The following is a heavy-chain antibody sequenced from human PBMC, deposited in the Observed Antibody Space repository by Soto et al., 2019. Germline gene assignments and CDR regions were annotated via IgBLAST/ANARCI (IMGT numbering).Heavy chain of an antibody. CDR1: GGTFSSYA. CDR2: IIPIFGTA. J-gene: IGHJ4*02. D-gene: IGHD5-12*01. Sequence: ASVKVSCKASGGTFSSYAISWARQAPGQGLEWMGGIIPIFGTANYAQKFQGRVTITADESTSTAYMELSSLRSEDTAVFYCARCYGGMATILYYFDYWGQGTLVTVSS. CDR3: ARCYGGMATILYYFDY. V-gene: IGHV1-69*13.